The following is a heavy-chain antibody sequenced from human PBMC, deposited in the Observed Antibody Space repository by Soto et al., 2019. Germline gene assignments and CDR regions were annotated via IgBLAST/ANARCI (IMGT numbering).Heavy chain of an antibody. D-gene: IGHD2-8*01. CDR2: ISAYNGNT. J-gene: IGHJ6*02. CDR3: ALGYGTNGVCLFDGMDG. V-gene: IGHV1-18*01. Sequence: ASVKVSCKASGYTFTSYGISWVRQAPGQGLEWMGWISAYNGNTNYAQKLQGRVTMTTDTSTSTAYMELRSLRSDDTAVYYCALGYGTNGVCLFDGMDGCGQGTTVSVSS. CDR1: GYTFTSYG.